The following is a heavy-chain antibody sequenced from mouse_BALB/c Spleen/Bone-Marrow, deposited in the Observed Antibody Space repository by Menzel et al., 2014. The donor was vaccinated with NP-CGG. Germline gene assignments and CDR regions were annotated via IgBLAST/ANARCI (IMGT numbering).Heavy chain of an antibody. CDR1: GFNIKDSY. Sequence: EVQLQQSGAELVKPGASVKVSCTASGFNIKDSYMHWVKQRPEQGLEWIGRIDPANVNTKYDPKFQGKATITVDPSSNTAYLRLSSLTSEDTAVYYGARRGDRYEAWFPYWGQGTLVTVSA. V-gene: IGHV14-3*02. CDR3: ARRGDRYEAWFPY. CDR2: IDPANVNT. D-gene: IGHD2-14*01. J-gene: IGHJ3*01.